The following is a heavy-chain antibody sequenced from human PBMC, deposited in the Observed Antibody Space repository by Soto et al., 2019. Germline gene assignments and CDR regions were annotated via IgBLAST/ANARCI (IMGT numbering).Heavy chain of an antibody. CDR1: GGTFSSYA. D-gene: IGHD6-13*01. CDR2: IIPIFGTA. V-gene: IGHV1-69*13. CDR3: ARWHLIAALFDY. J-gene: IGHJ4*02. Sequence: ASVKVSCKASGGTFSSYAISWVRQAPGQGLEWMGGIIPIFGTANYAQKFQGRVTITADESTSTAYMELSSLRSDDTAVYYCARWHLIAALFDYWGQGSLVTVSS.